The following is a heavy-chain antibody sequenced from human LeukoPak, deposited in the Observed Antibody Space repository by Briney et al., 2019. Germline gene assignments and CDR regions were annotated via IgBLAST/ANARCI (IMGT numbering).Heavy chain of an antibody. CDR1: GYTFTGYY. D-gene: IGHD6-13*01. CDR3: ATGPSKYSSSPFDP. Sequence: ASVKVSCKASGYTFTGYYMHWVRQAPGQGLEWMGWINPNSGGTNYAQKFQGRVTMTRDTSISTAYMELSRPRSDDTAVYYCATGPSKYSSSPFDPWGQGTLVTVSS. J-gene: IGHJ5*02. V-gene: IGHV1-2*02. CDR2: INPNSGGT.